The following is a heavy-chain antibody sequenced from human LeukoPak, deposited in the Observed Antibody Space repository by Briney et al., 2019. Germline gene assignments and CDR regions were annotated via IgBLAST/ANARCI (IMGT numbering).Heavy chain of an antibody. CDR2: ISGSGGST. J-gene: IGHJ4*02. CDR1: GFTFSSYA. CDR3: AKDRASMYSSSGPY. D-gene: IGHD6-6*01. V-gene: IGHV3-23*01. Sequence: GGPLRLSCAASGFTFSSYAMSWVRQAPGKGLEWVSAISGSGGSTYYADSVKGRFTISRDNSKNTLYLQMNSLRAEDTAVYYCAKDRASMYSSSGPYWGQGTLVTVSS.